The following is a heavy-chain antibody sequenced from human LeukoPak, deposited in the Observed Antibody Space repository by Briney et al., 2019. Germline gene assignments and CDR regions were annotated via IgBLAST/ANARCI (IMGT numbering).Heavy chain of an antibody. V-gene: IGHV1-69*13. CDR2: IITIFGTA. CDR3: ARARDGVTTFDY. J-gene: IGHJ4*02. Sequence: GASVNVSCKASVGTFSSYAISWVRQAPGQGLEWMGGIITIFGTANYAQKFQGRVTITADESTSTAYMELSSLRSEDTAVYYCARARDGVTTFDYWGQGTLVTVSS. CDR1: VGTFSSYA. D-gene: IGHD4-11*01.